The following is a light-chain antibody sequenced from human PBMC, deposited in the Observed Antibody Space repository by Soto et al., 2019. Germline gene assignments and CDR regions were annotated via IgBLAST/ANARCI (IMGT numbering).Light chain of an antibody. CDR3: QQYGSSGT. Sequence: AIRMTQSPSSFSASTGYRVTITCRASQGISSYLAWYQQKPGKAPKLLIYAASTLQSGVPSRFSGSGSGTDFTLTISRLEPEDFAVYYCQQYGSSGTFGQGTKVDIK. J-gene: IGKJ1*01. V-gene: IGKV1-8*01. CDR2: AAS. CDR1: QGISSY.